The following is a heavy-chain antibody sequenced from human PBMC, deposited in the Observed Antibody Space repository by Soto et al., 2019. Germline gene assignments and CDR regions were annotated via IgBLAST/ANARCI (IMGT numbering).Heavy chain of an antibody. CDR2: ILPILGPP. CDR1: GGTFSTYA. V-gene: IGHV1-69*11. CDR3: ARVGGGAYNS. D-gene: IGHD3-10*01. Sequence: QVQLVQSGAELKKPGSSVKVSCKASGGTFSTYAINWVRQAPGQGLEWMGGILPILGPPNYAQKFKGRVTIAADDSTSTAYMELTSLRSEDTAIYYCARVGGGAYNSWGQGTLVTGSS. J-gene: IGHJ4*02.